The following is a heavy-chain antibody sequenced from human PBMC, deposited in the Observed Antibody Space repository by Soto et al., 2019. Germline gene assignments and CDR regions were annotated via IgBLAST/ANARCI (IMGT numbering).Heavy chain of an antibody. V-gene: IGHV3-23*01. J-gene: IGHJ4*02. D-gene: IGHD4-17*01. Sequence: PGGSLRLSCAASGFTFSSYAMSWVLQAPGKGLEWVSAISGSGGSTYYADSVKGRFTISRDNTKHSLYLQMNSLRAEDTAMYYCARGHYGRDYWGQGTPVTVSS. CDR2: ISGSGGST. CDR3: ARGHYGRDY. CDR1: GFTFSSYA.